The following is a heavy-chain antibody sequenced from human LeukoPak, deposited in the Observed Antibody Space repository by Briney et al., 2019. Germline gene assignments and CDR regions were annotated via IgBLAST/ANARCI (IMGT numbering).Heavy chain of an antibody. CDR2: IYYSGST. CDR3: ARVTMVRGVIITYYFDY. V-gene: IGHV4-59*01. D-gene: IGHD3-10*01. CDR1: GGSISSYY. Sequence: SETLSLTCTVSGGSISSYYWSWIRQPPGKGLEWIGYIYYSGSTNCNPSLKSRVTISVDTSKNQFSLKLSSVTAADTAVYYCARVTMVRGVIITYYFDYWGQGTLVTVSS. J-gene: IGHJ4*02.